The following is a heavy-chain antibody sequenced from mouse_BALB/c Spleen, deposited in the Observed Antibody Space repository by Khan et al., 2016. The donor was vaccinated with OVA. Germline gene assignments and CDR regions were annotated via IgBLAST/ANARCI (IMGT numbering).Heavy chain of an antibody. CDR2: IWGDGST. J-gene: IGHJ4*01. CDR1: GFSLTSYG. CDR3: AKWGDGSTYAMDY. D-gene: IGHD2-3*01. Sequence: QVQLKQSGPGLVAPSQSLSITCTVSGFSLTSYGVNWVRPPPGKGLEWLGVIWGDGSTNYHSALISRLSIFKDNSKSPVFLKLNSLQTDDTATYYCAKWGDGSTYAMDYWGQGTSVTVSS. V-gene: IGHV2-3*01.